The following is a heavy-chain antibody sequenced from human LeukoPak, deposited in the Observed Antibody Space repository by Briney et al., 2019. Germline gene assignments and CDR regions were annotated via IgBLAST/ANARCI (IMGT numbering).Heavy chain of an antibody. CDR1: GFTFNNYC. CDR2: ISSSGNYI. V-gene: IGHV3-21*01. CDR3: ARDLTDDFWSGYHFDS. D-gene: IGHD3-3*01. J-gene: IGHJ4*02. Sequence: GGSLRLSCAASGFTFNNYCMNWVRQAPGKGLEWVSSISSSGNYIHYANSVKGRFTISRDNAKNSLYLQMNNLRAEDTAVYYCARDLTDDFWSGYHFDSWGQGTLVTVSS.